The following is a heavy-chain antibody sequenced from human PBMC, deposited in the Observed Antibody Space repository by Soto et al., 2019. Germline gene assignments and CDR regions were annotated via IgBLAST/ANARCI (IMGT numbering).Heavy chain of an antibody. Sequence: ASVKVSCKASGYTFTSYYMHRVRQAPGQGLEWMGWINPNSGGTNYAQKNQGWVTMTRDTSISTAYMELSRLRSDDTAVYYCARERYCCGGSCSPEGYYYYGMDVWGQGTTVTVSS. V-gene: IGHV1-2*04. CDR3: ARERYCCGGSCSPEGYYYYGMDV. J-gene: IGHJ6*02. D-gene: IGHD2-15*01. CDR1: GYTFTSYY. CDR2: INPNSGGT.